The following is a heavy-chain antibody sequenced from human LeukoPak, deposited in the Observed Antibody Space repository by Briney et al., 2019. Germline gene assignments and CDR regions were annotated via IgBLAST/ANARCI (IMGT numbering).Heavy chain of an antibody. D-gene: IGHD2-15*01. V-gene: IGHV3-23*01. J-gene: IGHJ4*02. CDR1: GFTFSTYA. Sequence: PGGSLRLSCAASGFTFSTYAMSWVRQAPGKGLEWVSTINSSGGSTYYADSVKGRFTISRDNSKNTLFLQMISLRADDTSVYYRAKGVVPDDWGQGTLVTVSS. CDR2: INSSGGST. CDR3: AKGVVPDD.